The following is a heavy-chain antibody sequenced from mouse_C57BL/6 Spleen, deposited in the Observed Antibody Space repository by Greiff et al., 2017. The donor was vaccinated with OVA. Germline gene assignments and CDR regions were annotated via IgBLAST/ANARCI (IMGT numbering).Heavy chain of an antibody. V-gene: IGHV1-53*01. Sequence: VQLQQPGTELVKPGASVKLSCKASGYTFTSYWMHWVKQRPGQGLEWIGNINPSNGGTNYNEKFKSKATLTVDKSSSTAYMQLSSLTSEDSAVYYCARSPSLRAHYFDYWGQGTTLTVSS. CDR1: GYTFTSYW. CDR3: ARSPSLRAHYFDY. J-gene: IGHJ2*01. CDR2: INPSNGGT.